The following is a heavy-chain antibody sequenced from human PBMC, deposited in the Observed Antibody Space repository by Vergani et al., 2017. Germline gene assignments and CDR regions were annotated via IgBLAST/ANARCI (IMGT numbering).Heavy chain of an antibody. CDR1: GFTFSSYD. CDR3: ARVDKGGSXPDY. V-gene: IGHV3-13*04. J-gene: IGHJ4*02. CDR2: IGTAGDT. D-gene: IGHD1-26*01. Sequence: VQLVESGGGLVQPGGSLRLSCAASGFTFSSYDMHWVRQATGKGLEWVSAIGTAGDTYYPGSVKGRFTISRENAKNSLYLQMNSLRAGDTAVYYCARVDKGGSXPDYWGQGTLVTVSS.